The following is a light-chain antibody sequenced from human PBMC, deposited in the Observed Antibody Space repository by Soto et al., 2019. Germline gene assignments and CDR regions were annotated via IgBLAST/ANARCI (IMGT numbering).Light chain of an antibody. CDR2: NND. V-gene: IGLV1-44*01. J-gene: IGLJ3*02. CDR3: AAWDDSLIGWV. CDR1: TSNIGSNA. Sequence: QSVLTQPPSASGTPGQRVSISCSGSTSNIGSNAVNWYQQFLGTAPKLLIYNNDQRPSGVPDRFSGSKSGTSASLDISGLQSDDEADYFCAAWDDSLIGWVFGGGTKVTVL.